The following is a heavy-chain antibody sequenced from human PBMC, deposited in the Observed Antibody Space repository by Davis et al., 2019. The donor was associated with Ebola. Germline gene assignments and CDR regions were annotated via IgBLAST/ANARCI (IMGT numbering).Heavy chain of an antibody. D-gene: IGHD3-22*01. V-gene: IGHV2-70*01. CDR3: ARSPRYYYDSSGYYQLGYGMDV. J-gene: IGHJ6*02. CDR1: GFSLSTSGMC. Sequence: SGPTLVKPTQTLTLTCTFSGFSLSTSGMCVSWIRQPPGKALEWLALIDWDDDKYYSTSLKTRLTISKDTSKNQVVLTMTNMDPVDTATYYCARSPRYYYDSSGYYQLGYGMDVWGQGTTVTVSS. CDR2: IDWDDDK.